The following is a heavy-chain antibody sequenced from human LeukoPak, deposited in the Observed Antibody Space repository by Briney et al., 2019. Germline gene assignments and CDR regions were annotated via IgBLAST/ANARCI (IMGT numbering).Heavy chain of an antibody. CDR3: ARVDRHHFYMDV. CDR2: VMPLFNTP. CDR1: GDTFNNYI. Sequence: ASVKVSCKASGDTFNNYIITWVRQAPGQGLEWMGGVMPLFNTPNYAQKLQGRITITTDASTYTSYMELRSLRSEDTAVYSCARVDRHHFYMDVWGKGTTVTVSS. J-gene: IGHJ6*03. V-gene: IGHV1-69*05. D-gene: IGHD1-14*01.